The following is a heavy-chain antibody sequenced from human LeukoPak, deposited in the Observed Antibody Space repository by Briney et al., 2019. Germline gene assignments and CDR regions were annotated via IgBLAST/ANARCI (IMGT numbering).Heavy chain of an antibody. Sequence: GASVKVSCKASGYTFTTYGISWVRQAPGQGLEWMGWISAYNGNTNYAQKFQGRVTMTTDTSTSTAYMELRGPTSDDTAVYHCARDRAVHYGSGSPLDYWGQGTLVTVSS. CDR1: GYTFTTYG. CDR2: ISAYNGNT. V-gene: IGHV1-18*01. D-gene: IGHD3-10*01. CDR3: ARDRAVHYGSGSPLDY. J-gene: IGHJ4*02.